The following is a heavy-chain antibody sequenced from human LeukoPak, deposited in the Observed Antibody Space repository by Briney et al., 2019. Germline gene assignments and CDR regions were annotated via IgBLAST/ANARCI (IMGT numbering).Heavy chain of an antibody. J-gene: IGHJ4*02. D-gene: IGHD1-26*01. Sequence: ASVKVSCKASGYTFTGYYMHWVRQAPGQGLEWMGWSNPNSGGTNYAQKFQCRVTMTRDTSISTAYMELSRVRSDDTAVYYCASSVEGATPPLDYWGQGTLVTVSS. CDR2: SNPNSGGT. CDR1: GYTFTGYY. V-gene: IGHV1-2*02. CDR3: ASSVEGATPPLDY.